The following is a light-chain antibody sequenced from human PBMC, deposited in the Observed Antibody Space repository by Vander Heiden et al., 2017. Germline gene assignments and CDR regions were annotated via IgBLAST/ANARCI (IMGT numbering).Light chain of an antibody. V-gene: IGKV4-1*01. CDR1: QSVLYSSDNKNY. J-gene: IGKJ1*01. Sequence: DIVMTQSPDSLAVSLGEGATINCQSSQSVLYSSDNKNYLTWYQQKPGQPPKLLIYWASTRESGVPDRFSGSGSGTDFTLTISSLQAEDVSVFYCQQYYGTPPTFGQGTKVEIK. CDR3: QQYYGTPPT. CDR2: WAS.